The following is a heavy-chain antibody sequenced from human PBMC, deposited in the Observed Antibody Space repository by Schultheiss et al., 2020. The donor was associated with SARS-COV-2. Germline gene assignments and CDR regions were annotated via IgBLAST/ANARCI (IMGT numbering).Heavy chain of an antibody. CDR1: GFTVSSNY. CDR2: ISGSGGST. J-gene: IGHJ6*02. Sequence: GGSLRLSCAASGFTVSSNYMSWVRQAPGKGLEWVSGISGSGGSTYYADSVKGRFTISRDNAKNSLYLQMNSLRAEDTAVYYCAGLQGVVAATWEYYGMDVWGQGTTVTVSS. V-gene: IGHV3-21*01. D-gene: IGHD2-15*01. CDR3: AGLQGVVAATWEYYGMDV.